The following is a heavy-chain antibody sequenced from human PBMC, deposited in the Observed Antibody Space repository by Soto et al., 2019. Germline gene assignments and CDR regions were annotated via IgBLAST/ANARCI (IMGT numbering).Heavy chain of an antibody. J-gene: IGHJ4*02. V-gene: IGHV3-15*01. CDR3: TTVGSAWYVAY. D-gene: IGHD6-19*01. CDR2: IKSIRDGGTA. Sequence: GESLKISCGTSGFTFTSAWMNWVRQAPGKGLEWVGRIKSIRDGGTADYAAPVKGRFTISRDDSENILFLQMNSLETEDTAVYYCTTVGSAWYVAYWGQGTLVT. CDR1: GFTFTSAW.